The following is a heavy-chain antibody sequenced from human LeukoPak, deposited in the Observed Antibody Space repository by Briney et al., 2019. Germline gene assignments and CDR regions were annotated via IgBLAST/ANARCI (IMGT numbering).Heavy chain of an antibody. CDR1: GFTFSNYG. CDR3: ARDPDYYDSSGYY. CDR2: VRSDGGIK. D-gene: IGHD3-22*01. Sequence: PGGSLRLSCAASGFTFSNYGIHWVRQAPGKGLEWVAFVRSDGGIKYYADSVKGRFTISRDNSKNTLYLQMNSLRAEDTAVYYCARDPDYYDSSGYYWGQGTLVTVSS. J-gene: IGHJ4*02. V-gene: IGHV3-30*02.